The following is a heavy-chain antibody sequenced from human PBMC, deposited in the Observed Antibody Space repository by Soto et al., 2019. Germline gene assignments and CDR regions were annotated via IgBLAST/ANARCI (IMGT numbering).Heavy chain of an antibody. CDR1: GGSISSYH. V-gene: IGHV4-59*08. CDR3: AGRWGRTFDY. CDR2: IYYSGST. Sequence: QVQLQESGPGLVKPSETLSLTCTVSGGSISSYHWSWIRQPPGKGLEWLGYIYYSGSTNYNPSLKSRVTISVDTSKNQFSLKLSFVTAPDTAVYYCAGRWGRTFDYWGQGTLVTVSS. J-gene: IGHJ4*02. D-gene: IGHD7-27*01.